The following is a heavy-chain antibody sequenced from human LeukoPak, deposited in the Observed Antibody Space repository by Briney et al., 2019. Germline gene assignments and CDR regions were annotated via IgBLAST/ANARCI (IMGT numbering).Heavy chain of an antibody. CDR2: ISWNSGSI. V-gene: IGHV3-9*01. D-gene: IGHD3-10*01. J-gene: IGHJ4*02. CDR3: AKPLSMVRGVIIPEYYFDS. CDR1: GFTFDDYA. Sequence: GGSLRLSCAASGFTFDDYAMHWVRQAPGKGLEWVSGISWNSGSIGYADSVKGRFTISRDNAKNSLYLQMNSLRAEDTALYYCAKPLSMVRGVIIPEYYFDSWGQGTLVTVSS.